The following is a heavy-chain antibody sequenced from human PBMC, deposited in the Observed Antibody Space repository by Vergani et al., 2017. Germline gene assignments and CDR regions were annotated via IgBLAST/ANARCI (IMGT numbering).Heavy chain of an antibody. CDR1: GGTFSSYA. D-gene: IGHD3-9*01. CDR2: IIPIFGTT. CDR3: ARDAPRQRYFXWLLAGYYYYGMDV. V-gene: IGHV1-69*12. Sequence: QVQLVQSGAEVKKPGSSVKVSCKASGGTFSSYAISWVRQAPGQGLEWMGGIIPIFGTTNYAQKFQGRVTITADESTSTAYMELSSLRSEDTAVYYCARDAPRQRYFXWLLAGYYYYGMDVWGQGTTVTVSS. J-gene: IGHJ6*02.